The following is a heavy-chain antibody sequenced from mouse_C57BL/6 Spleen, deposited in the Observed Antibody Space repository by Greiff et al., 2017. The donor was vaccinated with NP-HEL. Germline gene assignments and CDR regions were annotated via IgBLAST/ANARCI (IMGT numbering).Heavy chain of an antibody. CDR2: IHPNSGST. J-gene: IGHJ3*01. V-gene: IGHV1-64*01. D-gene: IGHD2-4*01. CDR1: GYTFTSYW. CDR3: ARLFDFFAY. Sequence: QVHVKQPGAELVKPGASVKLSCKASGYTFTSYWMHWVKQRPGQGLEWIGMIHPNSGSTNYNEKFKSKATLTVDKSSSTAYMQLSSLTSEDSAVYYCARLFDFFAYWGQGTLVTVSA.